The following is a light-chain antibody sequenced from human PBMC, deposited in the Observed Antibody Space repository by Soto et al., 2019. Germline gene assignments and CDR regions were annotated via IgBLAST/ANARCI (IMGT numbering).Light chain of an antibody. V-gene: IGLV2-8*01. J-gene: IGLJ2*01. CDR1: SSDVGGYNY. CDR3: SSYAAGNIVL. CDR2: EVN. Sequence: QSALTQPPSASGSPGHSVTISCTGTSSDVGGYNYVSWYQQHPGKVPKLMIYEVNKRPSGVPDRFSGSKSGNTASLTVSGLQAEDEADYYCSSYAAGNIVLFGGGTKLTVL.